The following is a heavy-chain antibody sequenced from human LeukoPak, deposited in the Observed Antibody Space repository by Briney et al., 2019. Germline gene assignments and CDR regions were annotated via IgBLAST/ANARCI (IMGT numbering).Heavy chain of an antibody. CDR1: GGTFSSYA. V-gene: IGHV1-69*06. J-gene: IGHJ4*02. CDR3: ASMRLGEDIVVVPAAD. D-gene: IGHD2-2*01. CDR2: IIPIFGTA. Sequence: SEKVSCKASGGTFSSYAISWVRQAPGQGLEWMGGIIPIFGTANYAQKFQGRVTITADKSTSTAYMELSSLRSEDTAVYYCASMRLGEDIVVVPAADWGQGTLVTVSS.